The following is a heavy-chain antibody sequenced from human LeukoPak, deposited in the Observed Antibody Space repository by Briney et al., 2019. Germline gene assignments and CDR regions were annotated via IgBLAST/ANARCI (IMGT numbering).Heavy chain of an antibody. V-gene: IGHV3-30*18. CDR2: ISYDGSNK. CDR1: GFTFSSYG. D-gene: IGHD3-10*01. Sequence: GGSLRLSCAASGFTFSSYGMHWVRQAPGKGLEGVAVISYDGSNKYYADSVKGRFTISRDNSKNTLYLQMNSLRAEDTAVYYCAKAAVRGVPYFDYWGQGTLVTVSS. CDR3: AKAAVRGVPYFDY. J-gene: IGHJ4*02.